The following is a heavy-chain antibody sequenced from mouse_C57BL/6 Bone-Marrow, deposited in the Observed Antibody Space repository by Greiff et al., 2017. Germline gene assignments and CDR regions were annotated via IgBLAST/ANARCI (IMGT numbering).Heavy chain of an antibody. D-gene: IGHD2-1*01. CDR2: IRNKANGYTT. CDR3: SKCHYGNPYFDY. Sequence: EVMLVESGGGLVQPGGSLSLSCAASGFTFTDYYMSWVRQPPGKALEWLGFIRNKANGYTTEYSASVKGMFTISRDNSQTILYLQMNALRAEDSAAYYCSKCHYGNPYFDYGGQGTTLTVSS. CDR1: GFTFTDYY. J-gene: IGHJ2*01. V-gene: IGHV7-3*01.